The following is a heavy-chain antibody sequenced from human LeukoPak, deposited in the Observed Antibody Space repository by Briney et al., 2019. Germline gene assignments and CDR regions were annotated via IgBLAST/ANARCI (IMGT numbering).Heavy chain of an antibody. J-gene: IGHJ4*02. V-gene: IGHV4-34*01. CDR1: GGSFRVYP. Sequence: PSETLSLTCALHGGSFRVYPWTGLRQPPGKGLEWIGEIDRSGSTNYHPSRKSRLTISVDTSKKQFSLKLSSVTAADTAVYCCASTLTYYYGLGSYYIDCGGQGTLVTVSS. CDR3: ASTLTYYYGLGSYYIDC. CDR2: IDRSGST. D-gene: IGHD3-10*01.